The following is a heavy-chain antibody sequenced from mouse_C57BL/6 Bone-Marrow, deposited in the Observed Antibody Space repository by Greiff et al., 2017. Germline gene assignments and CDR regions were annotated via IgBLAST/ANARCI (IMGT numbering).Heavy chain of an antibody. V-gene: IGHV1-69*01. CDR2: IDSSDSYT. J-gene: IGHJ2*01. CDR3: ARGDLDY. CDR1: GYTFTSYW. Sequence: VQLQQPGAELVMPGASVKLSCKASGYTFTSYWMHWVKQRPGQGLEWIGEIDSSDSYTNYNQKFKGKSTLTVDKSSSTAYMQLSSLTSEDSAVYYCARGDLDYWGQGTTLTVSS. D-gene: IGHD2-13*01.